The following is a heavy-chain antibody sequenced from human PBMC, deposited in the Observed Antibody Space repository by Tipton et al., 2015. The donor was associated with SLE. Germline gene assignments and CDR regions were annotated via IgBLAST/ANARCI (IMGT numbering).Heavy chain of an antibody. V-gene: IGHV4-61*01. Sequence: TLSLTCTVSGVSDDYFPTYYWNWIRQPPGKGLEWIGHIYDSGTTKYNPSLKSRVTISVDRSKKQVSLKLSSVTAADTAVYYCARGWDSGSYAWFDPWGQGTLVTVSS. J-gene: IGHJ5*02. CDR2: IYDSGTT. D-gene: IGHD1-26*01. CDR3: ARGWDSGSYAWFDP. CDR1: GVSDDYFPTYY.